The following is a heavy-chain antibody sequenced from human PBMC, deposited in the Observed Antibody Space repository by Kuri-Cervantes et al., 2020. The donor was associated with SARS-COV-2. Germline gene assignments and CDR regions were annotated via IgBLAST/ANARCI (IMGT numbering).Heavy chain of an antibody. CDR2: VYPADSET. CDR1: GYTFNTYY. D-gene: IGHD6-19*01. Sequence: KVSCKGFGYTFNTYYIAWVRRLPGRGLEWMGIVYPADSETRYSLSSEGHVTISVDKSISTTYLHWRSLKASDTAMYYCARRIAVAGTPGARFDYWGQGTLVTVSS. CDR3: ARRIAVAGTPGARFDY. J-gene: IGHJ4*02. V-gene: IGHV5-51*01.